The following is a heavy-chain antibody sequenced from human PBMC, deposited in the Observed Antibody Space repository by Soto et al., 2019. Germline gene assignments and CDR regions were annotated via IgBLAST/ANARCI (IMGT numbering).Heavy chain of an antibody. CDR3: ARDRAPEDSSGYYYYDYFDY. Sequence: GVSVKVSCKASGYTFTSYGISWVRQAPGQGLEWMGWISAYNGNTNYAQKLQGRVTMTTDTSTSTAYMELRSLRSDDTAVYYCARDRAPEDSSGYYYYDYFDYWGQGTLVTVSS. V-gene: IGHV1-18*01. CDR1: GYTFTSYG. CDR2: ISAYNGNT. D-gene: IGHD3-22*01. J-gene: IGHJ4*02.